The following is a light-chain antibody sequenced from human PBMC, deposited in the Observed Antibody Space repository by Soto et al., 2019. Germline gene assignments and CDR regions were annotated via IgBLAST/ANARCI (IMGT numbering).Light chain of an antibody. CDR2: DAS. Sequence: EIMMTQSPDTLSVSPGERATLSCRASQAVRFKLAWYQQKPGQTPRLLIYDASTRAAGLPARFSGSGSGTEFTLTISSLQSEDAAIYYCPQYSHRPTFGQGTRLEIK. CDR1: QAVRFK. V-gene: IGKV3-15*01. J-gene: IGKJ5*01. CDR3: PQYSHRPT.